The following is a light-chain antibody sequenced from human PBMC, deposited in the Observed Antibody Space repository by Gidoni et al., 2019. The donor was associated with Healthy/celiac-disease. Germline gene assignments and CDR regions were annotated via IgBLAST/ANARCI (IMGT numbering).Light chain of an antibody. J-gene: IGKJ4*01. CDR1: QSVSSSY. Sequence: EIVLTQSPGTLSLSPGERATLSCRASQSVSSSYLAWYQQKPGQAPRLLIYGASSRATGIPDRFSGSGSETDFTLTISRLEPEGFAVYYCQQYGSSITFAGXTKVEIK. CDR3: QQYGSSIT. CDR2: GAS. V-gene: IGKV3-20*01.